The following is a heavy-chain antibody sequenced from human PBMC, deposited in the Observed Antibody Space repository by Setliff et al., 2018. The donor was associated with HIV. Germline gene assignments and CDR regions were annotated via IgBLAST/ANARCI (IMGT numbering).Heavy chain of an antibody. CDR1: GDPISSHY. CDR2: IYYSGNT. Sequence: SETLSLTCTVSGDPISSHYWSWIRQPPGKGLEWIGYIYYSGNTNYNPSLKSRVSMSVDTSKNHFSLKLTSVTAADTAMYYCARVIGWNDASDCWGQGTVVTV. D-gene: IGHD1-1*01. J-gene: IGHJ4*02. V-gene: IGHV4-59*11. CDR3: ARVIGWNDASDC.